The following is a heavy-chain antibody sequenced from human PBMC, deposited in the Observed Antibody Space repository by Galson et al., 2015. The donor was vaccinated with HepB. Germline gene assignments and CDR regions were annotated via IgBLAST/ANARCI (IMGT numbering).Heavy chain of an antibody. Sequence: SLRLSCAASGFTFSSYAMRWVRQAPGKGLEWVAVISYDGSNKYYADSVKGRFTISRDNSKNTLYLQMNSLRAEDTAVYYCARDYLGRAFDIWGQGTMVTVSS. CDR3: ARDYLGRAFDI. CDR1: GFTFSSYA. J-gene: IGHJ3*02. D-gene: IGHD2-15*01. CDR2: ISYDGSNK. V-gene: IGHV3-30-3*01.